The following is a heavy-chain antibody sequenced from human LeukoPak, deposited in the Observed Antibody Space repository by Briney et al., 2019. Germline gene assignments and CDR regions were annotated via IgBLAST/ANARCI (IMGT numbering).Heavy chain of an antibody. CDR2: ISSSSSTI. CDR1: GFTFSSHS. V-gene: IGHV3-48*01. J-gene: IGHJ4*02. Sequence: GGSLRLSCAASGFTFSSHSMNWVRQAPGKGLEWVSYISSSSSTIYYADSVKGRFTISRDNSKNTLYLQMNSLRAEDTAVYYCARGGYSYGDYFDYWGQGTLVTVSS. D-gene: IGHD5-18*01. CDR3: ARGGYSYGDYFDY.